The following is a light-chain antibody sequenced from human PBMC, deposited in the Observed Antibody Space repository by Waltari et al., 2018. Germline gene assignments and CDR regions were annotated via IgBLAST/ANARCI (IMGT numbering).Light chain of an antibody. J-gene: IGLJ2*01. Sequence: QSALTQPTSVSGSLGQSITISCTGTSSNVGHYNYVSWYQHHPANAPKLIIYEVTNRPSGVSTRFSGSKSGNTASLTISGLQAEDEAFYYCSSYTISSAIFIFGGGTKVTV. CDR1: SSNVGHYNY. CDR2: EVT. CDR3: SSYTISSAIFI. V-gene: IGLV2-14*01.